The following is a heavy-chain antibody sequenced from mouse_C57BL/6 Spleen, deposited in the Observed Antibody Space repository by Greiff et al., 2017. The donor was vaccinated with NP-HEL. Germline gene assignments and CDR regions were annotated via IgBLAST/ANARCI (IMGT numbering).Heavy chain of an antibody. Sequence: EVKLMESGGGLVKPGGSLKLSCAASGFTFSDYGMHWVRQAPEKGLEWVAYISSGSSTIYYADTVKGRFTISRDNAKNTLFLQMTSLRSEDTAMYYCAKRDYYGSSYSYAMDYWGQGTSVTVSS. J-gene: IGHJ4*01. CDR3: AKRDYYGSSYSYAMDY. D-gene: IGHD1-1*01. V-gene: IGHV5-17*01. CDR2: ISSGSSTI. CDR1: GFTFSDYG.